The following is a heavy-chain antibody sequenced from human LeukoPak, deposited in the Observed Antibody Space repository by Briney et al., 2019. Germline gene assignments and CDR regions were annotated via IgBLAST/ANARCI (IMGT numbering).Heavy chain of an antibody. J-gene: IGHJ4*02. CDR1: GFTFSSYS. D-gene: IGHD3-10*01. Sequence: GGSLRLSCAASGFTFSSYSLNWVRQAPGKGLEWVSSISTSSSYIYYADSVKGRFTTSRDNARNSLYLQMNSLRAEDTAVYFCTGSFGELSFFDHWGQGTLVTVSS. V-gene: IGHV3-21*03. CDR3: TGSFGELSFFDH. CDR2: ISTSSSYI.